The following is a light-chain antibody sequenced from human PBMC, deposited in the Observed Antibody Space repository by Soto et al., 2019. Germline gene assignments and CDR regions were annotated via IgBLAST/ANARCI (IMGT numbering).Light chain of an antibody. J-gene: IGKJ4*01. Sequence: DIQMTQSPSTLSASVGDRVPITCRASQSISSWLSWYQQKLGRAPRLLIYDASSLESGVPSRFSGSGYGTEFTLNISSLQPDDFATYYCQQYNAYSSLTVGGGTKVEIK. CDR2: DAS. CDR3: QQYNAYSSLT. CDR1: QSISSW. V-gene: IGKV1-5*01.